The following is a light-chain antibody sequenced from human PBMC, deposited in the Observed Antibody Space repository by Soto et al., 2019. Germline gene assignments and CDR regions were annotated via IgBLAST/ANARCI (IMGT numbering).Light chain of an antibody. CDR2: DNN. CDR1: SSNVGNNY. V-gene: IGLV1-51*01. Sequence: QSVLTQPPSVSAAPGQKVTISCSGSSSNVGNNYVSWYQQLPGTAPKLLMYDNNKRPSGSPDRFSGSTSATSATLDITALQTGDEADYYCVAWDSSLMGVVFGGGTKLTVL. J-gene: IGLJ2*01. CDR3: VAWDSSLMGVV.